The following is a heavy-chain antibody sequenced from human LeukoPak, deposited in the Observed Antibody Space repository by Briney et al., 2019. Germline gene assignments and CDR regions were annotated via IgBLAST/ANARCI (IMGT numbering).Heavy chain of an antibody. D-gene: IGHD3-10*01. J-gene: IGHJ5*02. CDR3: ARSSVRLVREAITQNWFDP. CDR1: GYTFTSYG. CDR2: ISAYNGNT. Sequence: GASVKVSCKASGYTFTSYGISWVRQAPGQGLEWMGWISAYNGNTNYAQKLQGRVTMTTDTSTSTAYMELRSLRSDDTAVYYCARSSVRLVREAITQNWFDPWGQGTLVTVSS. V-gene: IGHV1-18*01.